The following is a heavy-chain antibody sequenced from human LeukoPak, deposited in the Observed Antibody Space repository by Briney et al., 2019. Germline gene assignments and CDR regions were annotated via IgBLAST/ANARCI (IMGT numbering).Heavy chain of an antibody. Sequence: GGSLRLSCAASGFTFRSYGMHWVRQAPGKGLQWVAVIGNDGGNKYYADSVKGRFTISRDNTNKMLYLQMNSLRAEDTAVYYCAKQQLVTIALDYWGQGTLVTVSS. CDR3: AKQQLVTIALDY. V-gene: IGHV3-33*06. D-gene: IGHD6-13*01. CDR2: IGNDGGNK. J-gene: IGHJ4*02. CDR1: GFTFRSYG.